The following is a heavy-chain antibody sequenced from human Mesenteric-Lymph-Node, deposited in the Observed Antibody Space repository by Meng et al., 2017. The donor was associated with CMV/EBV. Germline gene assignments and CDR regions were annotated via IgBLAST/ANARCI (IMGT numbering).Heavy chain of an antibody. Sequence: GGSLRLSCAASGFTFSSYSMNWVRQAPGKGLEWVSSISSSSSYIYYADSVKGRFTISRDNSKNTLYLQMNSLRAEDTAVYYCATTTVTILHYYYGMDVWGQGTTVTVSS. CDR3: ATTTVTILHYYYGMDV. CDR2: ISSSSSYI. D-gene: IGHD4-11*01. V-gene: IGHV3-21*01. J-gene: IGHJ6*02. CDR1: GFTFSSYS.